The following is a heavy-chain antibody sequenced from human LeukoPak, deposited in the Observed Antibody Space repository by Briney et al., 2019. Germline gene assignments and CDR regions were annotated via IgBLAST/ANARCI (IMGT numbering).Heavy chain of an antibody. J-gene: IGHJ5*02. D-gene: IGHD2-2*01. CDR1: GGSFSGYY. CDR3: ARAHIVVVPAAMRAYNWFDP. V-gene: IGHV4-34*01. Sequence: KASETLSLTCAVYGGSFSGYYWSWIRQPPGKGLEWIGEINHSGSTNYNPSLKSRVTISVDTSKNQFSLKLSSVTAADTAVYYCARAHIVVVPAAMRAYNWFDPWGQGTLVTVSS. CDR2: INHSGST.